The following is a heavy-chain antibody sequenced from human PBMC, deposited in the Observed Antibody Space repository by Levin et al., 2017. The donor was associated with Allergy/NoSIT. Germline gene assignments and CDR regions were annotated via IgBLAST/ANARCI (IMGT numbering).Heavy chain of an antibody. CDR2: IYYSGST. CDR3: ARLLRSPRGVGYFDL. V-gene: IGHV4-59*01. J-gene: IGHJ2*01. CDR1: GGSISSYY. Sequence: PSETLSLTCTVSGGSISSYYWSWIRQPPGKGLEWIGYIYYSGSTNYNPSLKSRVTISVDTSKNQFSLKLSSVTAADTAVYYCARLLRSPRGVGYFDLWGRGTLVTVSS. D-gene: IGHD4-17*01.